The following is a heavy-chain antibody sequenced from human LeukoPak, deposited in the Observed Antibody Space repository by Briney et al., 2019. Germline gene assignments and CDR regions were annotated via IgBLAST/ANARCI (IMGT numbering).Heavy chain of an antibody. D-gene: IGHD6-6*01. V-gene: IGHV1-69*05. CDR3: AREPYSSSSAGWFDP. CDR2: IIPIFGTA. J-gene: IGHJ5*02. CDR1: GGTFSSYA. Sequence: SVKVSCKASGGTFSSYAISWVRQAPGQGLEWMGGIIPIFGTANYAQKFQGRVTITTDESTSTAYMELISLRSEDTAVYYCAREPYSSSSAGWFDPWGQGTLVTVSS.